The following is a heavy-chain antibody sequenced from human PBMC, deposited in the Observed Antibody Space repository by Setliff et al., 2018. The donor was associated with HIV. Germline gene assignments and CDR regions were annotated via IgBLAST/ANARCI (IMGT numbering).Heavy chain of an antibody. J-gene: IGHJ4*02. CDR2: IIPVFRTA. CDR1: GDTFSSYA. D-gene: IGHD5-12*01. Sequence: SVKVSCKASGDTFSSYAISWVRQAPGQGLEWMGGIIPVFRTASYAQKFQGRVTITADESTSTAYMELSSLRSEDTAVYYCARGATITYYFGYWGQGTLVTVSS. CDR3: ARGATITYYFGY. V-gene: IGHV1-69*13.